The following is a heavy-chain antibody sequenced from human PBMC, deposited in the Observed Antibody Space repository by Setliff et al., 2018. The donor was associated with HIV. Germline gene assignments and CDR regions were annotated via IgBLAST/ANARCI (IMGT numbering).Heavy chain of an antibody. J-gene: IGHJ4*02. D-gene: IGHD3-22*01. CDR1: GYTFTAYY. CDR3: AREERYYDGKGDLDY. V-gene: IGHV1-2*06. Sequence: GASVKVSCKTSGYTFTAYYIHWVRQAPGQGLEWMGRINSNNGGTKYAQNLQGRVTMTRDTSITTAYMELRSLISDDTAVYYCAREERYYDGKGDLDYWGQGMLVTVSS. CDR2: INSNNGGT.